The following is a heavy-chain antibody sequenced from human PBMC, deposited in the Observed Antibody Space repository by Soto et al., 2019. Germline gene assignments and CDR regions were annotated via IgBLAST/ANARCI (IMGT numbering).Heavy chain of an antibody. J-gene: IGHJ5*02. D-gene: IGHD3-9*01. CDR2: IYHSGST. V-gene: IGHV4-30-2*01. CDR1: GGSISSGGYS. CDR3: ATTNYDILTGYPSWFDP. Sequence: SETLSLTCAVSGGSISSGGYSWSWIRQPPGKGLEWIGYIYHSGSTNYNPSLKSRVTISVDTSKNLFSLKLSSVTAADTAVYYCATTNYDILTGYPSWFDPWGQGTLVTVSS.